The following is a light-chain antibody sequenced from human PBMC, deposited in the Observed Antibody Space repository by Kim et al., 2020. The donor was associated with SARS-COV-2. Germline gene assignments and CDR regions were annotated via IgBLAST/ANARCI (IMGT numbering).Light chain of an antibody. J-gene: IGKJ5*01. Sequence: ASVEDSVTRTWRASEGISKYLAGFQQKRGKVPKRLIYAASSLQSGVPSRFSGSGSETEFTLTISGLEPEDFGTYYCLQRSSYPLTFGQGTRLEIK. V-gene: IGKV1-17*03. CDR1: EGISKY. CDR2: AAS. CDR3: LQRSSYPLT.